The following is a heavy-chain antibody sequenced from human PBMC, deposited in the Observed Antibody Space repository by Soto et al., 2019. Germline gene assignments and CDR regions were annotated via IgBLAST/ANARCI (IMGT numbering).Heavy chain of an antibody. J-gene: IGHJ6*02. Sequence: GESLKISCNGSGYSFTSYWIGWVRQMPGKGLESMGIIYPGDSDTIYRPSFQGQVTISADKSISTAYLQWSSLKASDTAMYYCARPMVRGVTTYYYYGMDVWGQGTTVTVSS. V-gene: IGHV5-51*01. CDR3: ARPMVRGVTTYYYYGMDV. D-gene: IGHD3-10*01. CDR1: GYSFTSYW. CDR2: IYPGDSDT.